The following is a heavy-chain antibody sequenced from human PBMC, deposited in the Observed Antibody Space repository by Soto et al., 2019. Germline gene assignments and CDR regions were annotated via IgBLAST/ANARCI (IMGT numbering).Heavy chain of an antibody. D-gene: IGHD3-16*01. V-gene: IGHV4-31*03. CDR1: GGSISSGGYY. CDR3: ASAWGGYFEY. J-gene: IGHJ4*02. CDR2: IYYSAST. Sequence: QVQLQESGPGLVRPSQTLSLTCTVSGGSISSGGYYWSWIRQHPGKGLEWTGYIYYSASTYYNPSLKSGVTLSVTSSKNLFSRRLSSVTAAATAVYYCASAWGGYFEYWGQGTLVTVSS.